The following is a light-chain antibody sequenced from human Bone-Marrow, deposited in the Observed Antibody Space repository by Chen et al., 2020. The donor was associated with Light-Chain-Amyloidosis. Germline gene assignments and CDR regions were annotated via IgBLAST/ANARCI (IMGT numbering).Light chain of an antibody. Sequence: SYVLTLPSSVSVAPGQTATIACGGNNIGSTSVHWYQQTPGQAPLLVVYDDSDRPPGIPERLSGSNSGNTATLTISRVEAGDEADYYCQVWDRSSDRPVFGGGTKLTVL. CDR3: QVWDRSSDRPV. CDR2: DDS. V-gene: IGLV3-21*02. J-gene: IGLJ3*02. CDR1: NIGSTS.